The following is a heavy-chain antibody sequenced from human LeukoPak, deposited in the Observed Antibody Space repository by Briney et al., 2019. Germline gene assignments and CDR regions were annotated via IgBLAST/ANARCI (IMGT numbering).Heavy chain of an antibody. D-gene: IGHD3-10*02. J-gene: IGHJ5*01. Sequence: GGSLRLSCAASGFTFSDYYMTWIRQAPGKGLEWVSYISSSGSTIYYADSVKGRFTISRDNTKNSLYLQMNSLRAEDTAVYYCAKGLLLGFNWFDSWGQGTLVTVSS. CDR2: ISSSGSTI. V-gene: IGHV3-11*01. CDR1: GFTFSDYY. CDR3: AKGLLLGFNWFDS.